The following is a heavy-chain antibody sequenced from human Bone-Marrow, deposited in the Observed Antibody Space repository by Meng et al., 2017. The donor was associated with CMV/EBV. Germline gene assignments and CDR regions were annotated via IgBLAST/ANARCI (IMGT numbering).Heavy chain of an antibody. J-gene: IGHJ6*01. CDR2: INSDGSST. V-gene: IGHV3-74*01. D-gene: IGHD5-12*01. Sequence: GESLKISCAASGFTFSSYWMHWVRQAPGKGLVWVSRINSDGSSTSYADSVKGRFTISRDNAKNTLYLQMNSLRAEDTAVYYCARVATYYYYGMDVWGQGTTVTGSS. CDR1: GFTFSSYW. CDR3: ARVATYYYYGMDV.